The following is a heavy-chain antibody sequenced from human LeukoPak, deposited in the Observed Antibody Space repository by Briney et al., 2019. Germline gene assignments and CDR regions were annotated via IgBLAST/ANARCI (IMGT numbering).Heavy chain of an antibody. CDR3: ARHSSDFWSGYYTNYYGVDV. CDR2: ISTRGST. Sequence: SETLSLTCTVSGGSISSYHWSWTRQPAGKGLEWIGRISTRGSTNYNPSLKSRVTMSEDTSKNQFSLRLSSVTAADTAVYYCARHSSDFWSGYYTNYYGVDVWGRGTTVTVSS. CDR1: GGSISSYH. V-gene: IGHV4-4*07. D-gene: IGHD3-3*01. J-gene: IGHJ6*02.